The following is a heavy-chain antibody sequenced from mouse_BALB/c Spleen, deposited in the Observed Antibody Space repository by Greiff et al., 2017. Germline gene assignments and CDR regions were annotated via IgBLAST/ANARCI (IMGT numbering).Heavy chain of an antibody. CDR1: GFTFSSYG. D-gene: IGHD2-3*01. V-gene: IGHV5-6-3*01. J-gene: IGHJ4*01. CDR3: ARDDGYYENGGYAMDY. CDR2: INSNGGST. Sequence: DVQLVESGGGLVQPGGSLKLSCAASGFTFSSYGMSWVRQTPDKRLELVATINSNGGSTYYPDSVKGRFTISRDNAKNTLYLQMSSLKSEDTAMYYCARDDGYYENGGYAMDYWGQGTSVTVSS.